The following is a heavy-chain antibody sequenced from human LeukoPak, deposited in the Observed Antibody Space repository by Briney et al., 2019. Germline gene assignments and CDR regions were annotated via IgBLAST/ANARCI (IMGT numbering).Heavy chain of an antibody. J-gene: IGHJ4*02. V-gene: IGHV4-30-2*01. D-gene: IGHD2-8*01. CDR2: IYHSGST. CDR3: ARAEWGMALDY. CDR1: GGSISSGGYY. Sequence: SQTLSLTCTVSGGSISSGGYYWSWIRQPPGKGLEWIGYIYHSGSTYYNPSLKSRVTISVDRSKNQFSLKLSSVTAADTAVYYCARAEWGMALDYWGQGTLVTVSS.